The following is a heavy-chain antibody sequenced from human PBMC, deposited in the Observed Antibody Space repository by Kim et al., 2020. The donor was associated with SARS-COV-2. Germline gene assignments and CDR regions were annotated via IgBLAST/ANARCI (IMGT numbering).Heavy chain of an antibody. J-gene: IGHJ6*02. CDR3: AKGAGIAVAGSWGGMDV. D-gene: IGHD6-19*01. CDR1: GFTFSSYA. CDR2: ISGSGGST. Sequence: GGSLRLSCAASGFTFSSYAMSWVRQAPGKGLEWVSAISGSGGSTYYADSVKGRFTISRDNSKNTLYLQMNSLRAEDTAVYYCAKGAGIAVAGSWGGMDVWGQGTTVTVSS. V-gene: IGHV3-23*01.